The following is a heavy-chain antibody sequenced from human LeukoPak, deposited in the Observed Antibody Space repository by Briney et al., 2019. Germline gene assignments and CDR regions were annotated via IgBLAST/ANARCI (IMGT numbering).Heavy chain of an antibody. Sequence: GGPLRLSCAASGFTFTTYAMSWVRQAPGKGLEWVSAISGSGGSTYYAHSVKGRFTISRDNSKNTLFLQMNGLRAEDTAVYYCAKQSYSSDFDCWGQGTLVTVSS. CDR3: AKQSYSSDFDC. V-gene: IGHV3-23*01. J-gene: IGHJ4*02. CDR2: ISGSGGST. D-gene: IGHD1-26*01. CDR1: GFTFTTYA.